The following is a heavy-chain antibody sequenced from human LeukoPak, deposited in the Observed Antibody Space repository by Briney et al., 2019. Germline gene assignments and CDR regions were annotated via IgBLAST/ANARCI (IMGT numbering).Heavy chain of an antibody. V-gene: IGHV1-46*01. CDR2: INPSGGST. J-gene: IGHJ4*02. D-gene: IGHD6-6*01. CDR1: GYTFTTSY. CDR3: ARDIGSSFHFDY. Sequence: GASVKASCKPSGYTFTTSYMHWVRQAPGHGLEGLGIINPSGGSTSYAQKFQGRVTMTRDTSTSTVYMELSSLRSEETAVYYCARDIGSSFHFDYWGQGTLVTVSS.